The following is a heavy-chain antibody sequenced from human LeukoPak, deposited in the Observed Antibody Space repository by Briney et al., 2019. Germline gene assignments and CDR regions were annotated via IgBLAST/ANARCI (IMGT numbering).Heavy chain of an antibody. CDR1: GFTFSRYW. CDR3: ARGWDGSGYYSFDY. Sequence: GGSLRLSCAASGFTFSRYWMTWVRQAPGKGLEWGADIKQDGSEKYYVDSVKGRFTISRDNAKNSLYLQMNSLRVEDTAVYYCARGWDGSGYYSFDYWGQGTLVTVSS. J-gene: IGHJ4*02. V-gene: IGHV3-7*05. CDR2: IKQDGSEK. D-gene: IGHD3-22*01.